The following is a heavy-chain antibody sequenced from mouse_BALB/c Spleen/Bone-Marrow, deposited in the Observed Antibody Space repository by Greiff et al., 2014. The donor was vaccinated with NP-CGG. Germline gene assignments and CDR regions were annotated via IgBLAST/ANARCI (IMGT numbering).Heavy chain of an antibody. J-gene: IGHJ2*01. V-gene: IGHV14-1*02. CDR2: IDPENGNT. CDR3: AMITTY. D-gene: IGHD2-4*01. CDR1: GFNIKDYY. Sequence: VQLQQSGVELVRPGALVKLSCKASGFNIKDYYMHWVKQRPEQGLEWIGWIDPENGNTIYDPKFQGKASITADTSSNTAYLQLSSLTSEDTAVYYCAMITTYWGQGTTLTVSS.